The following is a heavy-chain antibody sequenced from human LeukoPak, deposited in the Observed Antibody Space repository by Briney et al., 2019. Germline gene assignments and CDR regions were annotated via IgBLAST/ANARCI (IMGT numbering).Heavy chain of an antibody. J-gene: IGHJ4*02. V-gene: IGHV4-34*01. CDR1: GGSFSGYY. Sequence: SETLSLTCAVYGGSFSGYYWSWIRQPPGKGLEWIGEINHSGSTNYNPSLKSRVTISVDTSKNQFSLKLSFVTAADTAVYYCARGTLTVTTSFDYWGQGTLVTVSS. CDR3: ARGTLTVTTSFDY. CDR2: INHSGST. D-gene: IGHD4-17*01.